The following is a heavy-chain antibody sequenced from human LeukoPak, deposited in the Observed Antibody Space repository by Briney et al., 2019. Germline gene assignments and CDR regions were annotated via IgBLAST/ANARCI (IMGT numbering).Heavy chain of an antibody. J-gene: IGHJ5*02. CDR3: ARGIIVGATWGENDNWFDP. V-gene: IGHV4-39*07. CDR1: GDSISSGTYY. Sequence: PSETLSLTCTVSGDSISSGTYYWGWIRQPPGKGLEWIGSIYYSGSTSYNPSLRSRVTISIDTSKTQFSLHLTSVTAADTAVYYCARGIIVGATWGENDNWFDPWGQGTLVTVSS. CDR2: IYYSGST. D-gene: IGHD1-26*01.